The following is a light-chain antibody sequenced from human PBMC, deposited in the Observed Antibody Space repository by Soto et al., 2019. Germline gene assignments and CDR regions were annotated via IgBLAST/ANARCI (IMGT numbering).Light chain of an antibody. V-gene: IGLV2-23*01. CDR2: EGT. CDR1: SSDVGNYNL. J-gene: IGLJ2*01. CDR3: CSYAVSGAVV. Sequence: QSALTQPASVSGSPGQSITISCTGTSSDVGNYNLVSWFQQHPGKAPKLMIYEGTKRPSGVSNRFSGSKSGNTASLTISGLQAEDEADYHCCSYAVSGAVVFGGGTKLTVL.